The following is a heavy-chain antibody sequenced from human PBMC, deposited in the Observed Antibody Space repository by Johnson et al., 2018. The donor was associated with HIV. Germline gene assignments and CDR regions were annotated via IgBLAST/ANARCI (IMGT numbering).Heavy chain of an antibody. Sequence: EVQLVESGGGLVQPGGSHRLSCIASGFTFSSYAMSWVRQAPGKGLAWVSAISGSGSSTYYADSVKGRFTISRDNSKNTLYLQMNSLRAEDTALDYCAKGSWARCSPWGKGKMVTVSS. CDR1: GFTFSSYA. J-gene: IGHJ3*01. V-gene: IGHV3-23*04. CDR3: AKGSWARCSP. CDR2: ISGSGSST. D-gene: IGHD1-26*01.